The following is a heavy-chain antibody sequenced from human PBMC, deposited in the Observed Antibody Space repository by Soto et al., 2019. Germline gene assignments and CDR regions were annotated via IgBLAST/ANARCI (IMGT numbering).Heavy chain of an antibody. Sequence: QVQLVQSGAEVKKPGASVKVSCKASGYIFTAYSMHWVWQAPGQGLEWMGVVNPSGGSTNYAQKFQGRITMTRDTSTSTVYMDLSSLTSEDTAVYYCAREENCSDGICYSEYFQRWGQGTLVTVSS. D-gene: IGHD2-15*01. J-gene: IGHJ1*01. CDR3: AREENCSDGICYSEYFQR. CDR2: VNPSGGST. CDR1: GYIFTAYS. V-gene: IGHV1-46*01.